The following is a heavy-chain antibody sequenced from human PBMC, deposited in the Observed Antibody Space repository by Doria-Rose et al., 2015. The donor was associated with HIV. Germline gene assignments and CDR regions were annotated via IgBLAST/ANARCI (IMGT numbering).Heavy chain of an antibody. D-gene: IGHD4-17*01. Sequence: RKSPGKGLEWIGEINHGGSTNYNPSLKSRVTISLDMSKNQFSLKVTSVTAADTAVYYCARGPSDFGDYVAFQHWGQGTLVTVSS. CDR2: INHGGST. J-gene: IGHJ1*01. V-gene: IGHV4-34*01. CDR3: ARGPSDFGDYVAFQH.